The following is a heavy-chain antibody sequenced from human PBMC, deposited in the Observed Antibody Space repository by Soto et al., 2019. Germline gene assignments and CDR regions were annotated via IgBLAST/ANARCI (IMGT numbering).Heavy chain of an antibody. V-gene: IGHV4-31*03. J-gene: IGHJ5*02. CDR2: IYYSGST. CDR3: ARDVSQVVVITTVENWFDP. Sequence: QVQLQESGPGLVKPSQTLSLTCTVSGGSISSGGYYWSWIRQHPGKGLEWIGYIYYSGSTYYNPSRKSRVTISVDTSKNQFSLKLSSVTAADTAVYYCARDVSQVVVITTVENWFDPWGQGTLVTVSS. D-gene: IGHD3-22*01. CDR1: GGSISSGGYY.